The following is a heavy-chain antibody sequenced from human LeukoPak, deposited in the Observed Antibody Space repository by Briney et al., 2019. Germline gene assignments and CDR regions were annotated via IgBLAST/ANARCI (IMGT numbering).Heavy chain of an antibody. CDR2: INHSGST. CDR3: ARGDTNYYGSGSYQVPFDS. CDR1: GGSFSAYY. V-gene: IGHV4-34*01. J-gene: IGHJ4*02. D-gene: IGHD3-10*01. Sequence: SETLSLTCAVYGGSFSAYYWSWIRQPPGKSLEWIGEINHSGSTNYNPSLKSRVIISVDTSKNQFSLKLSSVTAADTAVYYCARGDTNYYGSGSYQVPFDSWGQGTLVTVSS.